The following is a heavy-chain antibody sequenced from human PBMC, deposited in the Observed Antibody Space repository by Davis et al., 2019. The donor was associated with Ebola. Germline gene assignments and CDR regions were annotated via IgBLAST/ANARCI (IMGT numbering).Heavy chain of an antibody. V-gene: IGHV4-39*01. D-gene: IGHD2-8*01. CDR3: ARQVYWRPYFDY. J-gene: IGHJ4*02. CDR2: IYYSGST. Sequence: MPSETLSLTCTVSGGSISSSSYYWGWIRQPPGKGLEWIGSIYYSGSTYYNPSLKSRVTISVDTSKNQFSLKLSSVTAADTAVYYCARQVYWRPYFDYWGQGILVTVSS. CDR1: GGSISSSSYY.